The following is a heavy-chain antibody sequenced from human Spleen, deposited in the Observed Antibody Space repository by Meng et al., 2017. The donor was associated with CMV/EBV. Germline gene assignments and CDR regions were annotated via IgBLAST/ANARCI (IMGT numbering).Heavy chain of an antibody. V-gene: IGHV1-18*01. CDR1: GYTFTNYG. Sequence: QVQLVQSGAEGKKPGASVKVSCKASGYTFTNYGISWVRQAPGQGLECMGWISAYSGNTNYAQKLQGRVTMTTDTSTNTAYMELRSLRSDDTAVYYCARVLVGATPIDYWGQGTLVTVSS. CDR2: ISAYSGNT. D-gene: IGHD1-26*01. J-gene: IGHJ4*02. CDR3: ARVLVGATPIDY.